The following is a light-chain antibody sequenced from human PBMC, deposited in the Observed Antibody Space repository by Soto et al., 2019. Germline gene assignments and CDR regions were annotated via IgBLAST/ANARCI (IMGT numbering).Light chain of an antibody. Sequence: QSVLTQPASVSGSPGQSITISCTGTSSDVGGYNYVSWYQQHPGKVPKLMIYEVSNRPSGVSNRFSGSKSGNTASLTISGLQAEDEADYYCSSYTSSSTRVFSGGTKLTVL. V-gene: IGLV2-14*01. CDR1: SSDVGGYNY. J-gene: IGLJ3*02. CDR3: SSYTSSSTRV. CDR2: EVS.